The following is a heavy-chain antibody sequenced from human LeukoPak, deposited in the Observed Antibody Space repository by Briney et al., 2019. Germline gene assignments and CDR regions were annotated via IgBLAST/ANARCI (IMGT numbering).Heavy chain of an antibody. CDR1: GFTFSSYT. Sequence: GGSLRLSCAASGFTFSSYTMHWVRQAPGKGLEWVALISYDGSNEFYADSVKGRCTISRDNSKNTLYLQMNSLRPEDTAVYYCAKEIEICTNGVCQDDYWGQGTLVTVSS. D-gene: IGHD2-8*01. CDR2: ISYDGSNE. CDR3: AKEIEICTNGVCQDDY. V-gene: IGHV3-30-3*01. J-gene: IGHJ4*02.